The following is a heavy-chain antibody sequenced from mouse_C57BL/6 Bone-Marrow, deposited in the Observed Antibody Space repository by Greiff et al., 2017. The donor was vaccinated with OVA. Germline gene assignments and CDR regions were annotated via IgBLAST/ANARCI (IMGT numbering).Heavy chain of an antibody. CDR1: GYTFTSYW. V-gene: IGHV1-52*01. Sequence: QVQLQQPGAELVRPGSSVKLSCKASGYTFTSYWMHWVKQRPIQGLEWIGNIDPSDSETHYNQKFKDKATLTVDKSSSTAYMQLSSLTSEDSAVYYCASVMGYDYDRGFAYWGQGTLVTVSA. CDR3: ASVMGYDYDRGFAY. CDR2: IDPSDSET. J-gene: IGHJ3*01. D-gene: IGHD2-4*01.